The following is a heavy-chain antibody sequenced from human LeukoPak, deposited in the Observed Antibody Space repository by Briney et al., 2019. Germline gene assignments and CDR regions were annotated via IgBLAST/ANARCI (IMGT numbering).Heavy chain of an antibody. CDR1: GYTFTSYD. CDR3: ARGAFTYCSSTSCKSWFDP. D-gene: IGHD2-2*01. V-gene: IGHV1-8*01. J-gene: IGHJ5*02. CDR2: MNPNSGNT. Sequence: GASVKVSCKASGYTFTSYDINWVRQATGQGLEWMGWMNPNSGNTGYAQKFQGRVTMTRNTSISTAYMELSSLRSEDTAVYYCARGAFTYCSSTSCKSWFDPWGQGTLVTVSS.